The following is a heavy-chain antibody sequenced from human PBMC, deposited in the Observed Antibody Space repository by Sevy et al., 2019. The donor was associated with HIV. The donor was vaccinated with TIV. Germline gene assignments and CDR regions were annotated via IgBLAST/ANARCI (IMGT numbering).Heavy chain of an antibody. CDR3: AKDIDPDNQQQLVLGDAFDI. CDR1: GFTFSSYA. V-gene: IGHV3-23*01. Sequence: GGSLRLSCAASGFTFSSYAMSWVRQAPGKGLEWVSAISGSGGSTYYADSVKGRLTISRDNSKNTLYLQMNSLRAEDTAVYYCAKDIDPDNQQQLVLGDAFDIWGQGTMVTVSS. D-gene: IGHD6-13*01. CDR2: ISGSGGST. J-gene: IGHJ3*02.